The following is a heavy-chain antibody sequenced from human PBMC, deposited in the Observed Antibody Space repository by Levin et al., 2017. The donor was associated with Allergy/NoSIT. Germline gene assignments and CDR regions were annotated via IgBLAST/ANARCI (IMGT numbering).Heavy chain of an antibody. Sequence: ASVKVSCKASGGTFSSYTISWVRQAPGQGLEWMGRIIPILGIANYAQKFQGRVTITADKSTSTAYMELSSLRSEDTAVYYCARDPRARIAARQEGDAFDIWGQGTMVTVSS. CDR1: GGTFSSYT. V-gene: IGHV1-69*04. D-gene: IGHD6-6*01. CDR3: ARDPRARIAARQEGDAFDI. J-gene: IGHJ3*02. CDR2: IIPILGIA.